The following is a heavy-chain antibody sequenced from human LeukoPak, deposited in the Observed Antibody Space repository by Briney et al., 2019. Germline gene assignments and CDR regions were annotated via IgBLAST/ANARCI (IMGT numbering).Heavy chain of an antibody. CDR2: ILTSGST. J-gene: IGHJ4*02. CDR3: ARVRVSGSYLYYFDS. Sequence: PSETLSLTCTLSGGSISSYHWSWVRQPPGKGLEWIGYILTSGSTNYNPSLKSRLTISVDTSKNQFTLKVNSVTAADTAVYYCARVRVSGSYLYYFDSWGQGNLVTVSS. V-gene: IGHV4-4*09. CDR1: GGSISSYH. D-gene: IGHD1-26*01.